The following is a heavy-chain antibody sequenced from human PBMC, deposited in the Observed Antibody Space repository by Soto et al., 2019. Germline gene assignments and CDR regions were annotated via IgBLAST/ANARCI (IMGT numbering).Heavy chain of an antibody. J-gene: IGHJ6*02. CDR3: ARDSVRYCRDGVCYQGYYYFAMDV. CDR2: IYDSVKT. CDR1: GGSISSHY. V-gene: IGHV4-59*11. Sequence: SETLSLTCTVSGGSISSHYWTWIWIRQLPGRGLEWVGYIYDSVKTKYNPSLKSRVTISVDTSKNQFSLQLSSVTAADTATYYCARDSVRYCRDGVCYQGYYYFAMDVWGQGTTVTVSS. D-gene: IGHD2-8*01.